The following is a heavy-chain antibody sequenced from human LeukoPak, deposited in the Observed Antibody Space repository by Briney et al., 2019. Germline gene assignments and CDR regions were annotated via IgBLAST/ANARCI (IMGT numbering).Heavy chain of an antibody. V-gene: IGHV4-59*12. CDR2: IYYSGST. D-gene: IGHD6-13*01. J-gene: IGHJ4*02. CDR3: ARGRGSSWYYFDS. Sequence: SETLSLTCTVSGGSISSYYWSWIRQPPGKGLEWIGYIYYSGSTNYNPSLKGRVTMTVDTSKNQFSLNLSSVTAADTAVYYCARGRGSSWYYFDSWGQGTLVTVSS. CDR1: GGSISSYY.